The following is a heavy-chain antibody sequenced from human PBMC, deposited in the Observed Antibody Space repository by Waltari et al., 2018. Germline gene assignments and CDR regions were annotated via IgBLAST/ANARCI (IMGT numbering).Heavy chain of an antibody. D-gene: IGHD4-17*01. CDR1: GGTFSSYT. V-gene: IGHV1-69*02. CDR3: ARGPTTVTSPYYFDY. CDR2: IIPILGIA. Sequence: QVQLVQSGAEVKKPGSSVKVSCKASGGTFSSYTISWVRQAPGQGLEWMGRIIPILGIANYAQKFHGRVTITADKSTSTAYMELSSLRSEDTAVYYCARGPTTVTSPYYFDYWGQGTLVTVSS. J-gene: IGHJ4*02.